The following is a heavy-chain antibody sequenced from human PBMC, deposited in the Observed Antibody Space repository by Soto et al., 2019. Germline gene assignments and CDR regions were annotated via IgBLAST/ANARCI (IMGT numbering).Heavy chain of an antibody. D-gene: IGHD6-13*01. CDR2: IYSGGST. J-gene: IGHJ3*02. V-gene: IGHV3-53*04. CDR1: GFTVSSNY. CDR3: ARAAAGGDAFDI. Sequence: EVPLVESGGGLVQPGGSLRLSCAASGFTVSSNYMSWVRQAPGKGLEWVSVIYSGGSTYYADSVKGRFTISRHNAKNTLYLQMNSLRAEDTAVDYSARAAAGGDAFDIWGQGTMVTVSS.